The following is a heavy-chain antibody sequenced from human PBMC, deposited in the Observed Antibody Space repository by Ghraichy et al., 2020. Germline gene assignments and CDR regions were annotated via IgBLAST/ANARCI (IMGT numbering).Heavy chain of an antibody. V-gene: IGHV3-48*02. CDR3: ARNPYYDFWSGYYLDY. J-gene: IGHJ4*02. D-gene: IGHD3-3*01. CDR2: ISSSSSTI. Sequence: GGSLRLSCAASGFTFSSYSMNWVRQAPGKGLEWVSYISSSSSTIYYADSVKGRFTISRDNAKNSLYLQMNSLRDEDTAVYYCARNPYYDFWSGYYLDYWGQGTLVTVSS. CDR1: GFTFSSYS.